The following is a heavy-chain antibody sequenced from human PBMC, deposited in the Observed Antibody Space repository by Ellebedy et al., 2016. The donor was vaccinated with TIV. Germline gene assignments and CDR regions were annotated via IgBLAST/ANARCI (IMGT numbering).Heavy chain of an antibody. CDR2: VSFDGSDK. CDR3: AKERGSGYDFEIDY. Sequence: GESLKISCAASGFSFSNYGMHWVRQARGGGLEWVAVVSFDGSDKFYTDSVKGRFTISRDNSKKTLYLQMNSLRTEDTALYYCAKERGSGYDFEIDYWGQGTQVTVSS. D-gene: IGHD5-12*01. CDR1: GFSFSNYG. J-gene: IGHJ4*02. V-gene: IGHV3-30*18.